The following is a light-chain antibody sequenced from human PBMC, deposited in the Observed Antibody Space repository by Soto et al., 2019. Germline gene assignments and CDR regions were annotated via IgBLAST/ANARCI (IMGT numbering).Light chain of an antibody. J-gene: IGKJ2*01. CDR2: GAS. CDR3: QQYSNWPPYT. V-gene: IGKV3-15*01. Sequence: EIVMTQSPATLSVSPGERATLSCRASQSVNSNLAWYQQKPGQAPSLLIYGASARATDIPARFSGSGSGTEFTLTISSLQSEDFAVYYCQQYSNWPPYTFGQGTKLEIK. CDR1: QSVNSN.